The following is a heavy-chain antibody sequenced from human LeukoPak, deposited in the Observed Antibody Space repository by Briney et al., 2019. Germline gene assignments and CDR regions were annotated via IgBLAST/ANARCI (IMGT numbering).Heavy chain of an antibody. J-gene: IGHJ5*02. CDR1: GGSFSGYY. CDR3: ARRKRITMVRGVIKPYNWFDP. CDR2: INHSGST. D-gene: IGHD3-10*01. Sequence: SETLSLTCAVYGGSFSGYYWSWIRQPPGKGLEWIGEINHSGSTNYNPSLKSRVTISVDTSKNQFSLKLSSVTAADTAVYYCARRKRITMVRGVIKPYNWFDPWGQGTLVTVSS. V-gene: IGHV4-34*01.